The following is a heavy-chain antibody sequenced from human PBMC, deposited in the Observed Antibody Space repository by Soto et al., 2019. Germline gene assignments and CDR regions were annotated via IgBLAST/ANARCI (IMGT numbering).Heavy chain of an antibody. V-gene: IGHV4-31*03. J-gene: IGHJ6*02. CDR3: ASDLGYCSGGSCVYGMDV. CDR1: DGSIRSGGYY. CDR2: IYYSGST. D-gene: IGHD2-15*01. Sequence: SETMSLTCTVADGSIRSGGYYWSWIRQHPGKGLEWIGYIYYSGSTYYNPSLKSRVTISVDTSKNQFSLKLSSVTAADTAVYYCASDLGYCSGGSCVYGMDVWGQGATVTVSS.